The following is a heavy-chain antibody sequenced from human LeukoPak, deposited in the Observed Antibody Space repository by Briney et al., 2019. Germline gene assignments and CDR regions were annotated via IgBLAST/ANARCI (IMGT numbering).Heavy chain of an antibody. CDR1: GFTFSTHT. D-gene: IGHD6-13*01. J-gene: IGHJ2*01. Sequence: QTGGSLRLSCAASGFTFSTHTMNWVRQAPGKGLEWVSSISSASSTIHYADSVKGRFTISRDNAKNSLFLQLNSLRAEDRAVYYCARGMYSSTWSNPYWYFDLWGRGTLVTVSS. CDR2: ISSASSTI. CDR3: ARGMYSSTWSNPYWYFDL. V-gene: IGHV3-48*01.